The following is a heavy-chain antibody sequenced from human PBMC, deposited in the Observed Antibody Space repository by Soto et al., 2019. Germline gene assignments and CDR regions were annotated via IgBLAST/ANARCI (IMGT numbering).Heavy chain of an antibody. Sequence: EVQLLESGGGLVQPGGSLRLSCAASGLTFSSYAMNWVRQAPGKGLEWVSVISGSGEITYYADPVRGRFTISRDNSKNTVYLPMNSVRAEDTALYFCARKSQLTSYPLDHWGQGALVTVSS. J-gene: IGHJ4*02. V-gene: IGHV3-23*01. CDR2: ISGSGEIT. CDR1: GLTFSSYA. D-gene: IGHD1-1*01. CDR3: ARKSQLTSYPLDH.